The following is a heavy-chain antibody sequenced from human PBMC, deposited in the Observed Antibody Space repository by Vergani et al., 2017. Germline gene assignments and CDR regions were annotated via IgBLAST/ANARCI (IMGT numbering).Heavy chain of an antibody. Sequence: QVQLVESGGGVVQPGRSLRLSCAASGFTFSSYGMHWVRQAPGKGLEWVAVISYDGSNKYYADSVKGRFTISRDNSQNTLYLQMNSLRAEDTAVYYCAKGPFGSTSDPYYYYYGMDVWGQGTTVTVSS. D-gene: IGHD2-2*01. CDR3: AKGPFGSTSDPYYYYYGMDV. J-gene: IGHJ6*02. CDR2: ISYDGSNK. CDR1: GFTFSSYG. V-gene: IGHV3-30*18.